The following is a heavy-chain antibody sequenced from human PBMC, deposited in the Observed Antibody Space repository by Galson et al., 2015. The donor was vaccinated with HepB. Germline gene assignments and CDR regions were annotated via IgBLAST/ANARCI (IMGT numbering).Heavy chain of an antibody. V-gene: IGHV7-4-1*02. J-gene: IGHJ3*02. CDR2: INTNTGNP. D-gene: IGHD5-18*01. CDR3: ARDVQLWPHDPYAFDI. Sequence: SVKVSCKASGYTFTSYAMNWVRQAPGQGLEWMGWINTNTGNPTYAQGFTGRFVFSLDTSVSTAYLQISSLKAEDTAVYYCARDVQLWPHDPYAFDIWGQGTMVTVSS. CDR1: GYTFTSYA.